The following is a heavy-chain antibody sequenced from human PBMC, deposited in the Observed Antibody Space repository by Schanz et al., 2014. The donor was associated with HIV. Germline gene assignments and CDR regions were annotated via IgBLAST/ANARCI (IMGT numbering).Heavy chain of an antibody. V-gene: IGHV3-53*05. Sequence: EVQLVETGGGLIQPGGSLRLSCAVSGFTISSHYMSWVRQAPGKGLEWVSVVYIGDSTFYANSVKGRFTISRDDSKNTLDLQMDSLRPDDTAVYYCAKGYTSSSVFNLWGRGTLVTVSS. CDR2: VYIGDST. CDR1: GFTISSHY. J-gene: IGHJ2*01. D-gene: IGHD6-6*01. CDR3: AKGYTSSSVFNL.